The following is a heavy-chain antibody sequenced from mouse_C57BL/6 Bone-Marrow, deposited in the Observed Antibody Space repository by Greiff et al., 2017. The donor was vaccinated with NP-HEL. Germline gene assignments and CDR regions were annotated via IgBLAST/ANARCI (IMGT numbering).Heavy chain of an antibody. CDR2: IYPRDGST. J-gene: IGHJ2*01. V-gene: IGHV1-85*01. CDR3: ASKNY. Sequence: VKLVESGPELVKPGASVKLSCKASGYTFTSYDINWVKQRPGQGLEWIGWIYPRDGSTKYNEKFKSKATLTVDTSSSTAYMELHSLTSEDSEVYFCASKNYWGQGTTLTVSS. CDR1: GYTFTSYD.